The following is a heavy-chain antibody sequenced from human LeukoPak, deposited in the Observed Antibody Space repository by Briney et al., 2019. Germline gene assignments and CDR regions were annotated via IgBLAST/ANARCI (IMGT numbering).Heavy chain of an antibody. D-gene: IGHD7-27*01. CDR2: ISGSGGST. Sequence: GGSLRLSCAASGFTFSSYAMSWVRQAPGRGLEWVSAISGSGGSTYYADSVKGRFTISRDNSKNTLYLQMNSLRAEDTAVYYCAKDQLGTSPGYYFDYWGQGTLVTVSS. CDR3: AKDQLGTSPGYYFDY. J-gene: IGHJ4*02. CDR1: GFTFSSYA. V-gene: IGHV3-23*01.